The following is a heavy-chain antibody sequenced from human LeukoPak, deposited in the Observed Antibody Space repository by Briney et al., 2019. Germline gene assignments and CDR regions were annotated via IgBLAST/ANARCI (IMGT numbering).Heavy chain of an antibody. D-gene: IGHD6-19*01. CDR2: INHSGST. CDR3: ARGPYSSGWYKSNYYFDY. J-gene: IGHJ4*02. Sequence: SETLSITCAVYGGSFSGYYWSWIRQPPGKGLEWIGEINHSGSTNYNPSLKSRVTISVDTSKNQFSLKLSSVTAADTAVYYCARGPYSSGWYKSNYYFDYWGQGTLVTVSS. V-gene: IGHV4-34*01. CDR1: GGSFSGYY.